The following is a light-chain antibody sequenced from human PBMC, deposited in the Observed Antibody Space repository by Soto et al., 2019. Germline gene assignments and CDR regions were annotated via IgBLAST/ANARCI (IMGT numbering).Light chain of an antibody. CDR2: KAS. CDR3: QQYNSYPIT. CDR1: QSISSW. J-gene: IGKJ5*01. Sequence: DIQMTQSPSTLSASVGDRVTITCRASQSISSWLAWYQQKPGKAPKLLIYKASSLESGVPSRFSGSGSGPEFTLTISSLQPDDFATYYCQQYNSYPITVGQGTRLEIK. V-gene: IGKV1-5*03.